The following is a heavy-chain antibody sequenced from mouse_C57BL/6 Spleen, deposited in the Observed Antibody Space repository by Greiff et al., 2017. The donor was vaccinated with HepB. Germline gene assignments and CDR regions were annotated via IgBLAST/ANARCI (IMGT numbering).Heavy chain of an antibody. Sequence: EVKLVESGGDLVKPGGSLKLSCAASGFTFSSYGMSWVRQTPDKRLEWVATISSGGSYTYYPDSVKGRFTISRDNAKNTLYLQMSSLKSEDTAMYYCARHDYDSFAYWGQGTLVTVSA. CDR2: ISSGGSYT. J-gene: IGHJ3*01. CDR3: ARHDYDSFAY. V-gene: IGHV5-6*01. CDR1: GFTFSSYG. D-gene: IGHD2-4*01.